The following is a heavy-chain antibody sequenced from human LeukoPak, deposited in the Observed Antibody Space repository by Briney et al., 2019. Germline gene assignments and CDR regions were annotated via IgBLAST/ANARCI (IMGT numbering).Heavy chain of an antibody. CDR2: FDPEDGET. D-gene: IGHD2-2*02. Sequence: GASVKVSCKVSGYTLTELSMHWVRQAPGKGLEWMGGFDPEDGETIYAQKFQGRVTMTEDTSTDTAYMELSSLRSEDTAVYYCAPLAIVVVPAAIRGNGMDVWGQGATVTVSS. V-gene: IGHV1-24*01. J-gene: IGHJ6*02. CDR3: APLAIVVVPAAIRGNGMDV. CDR1: GYTLTELS.